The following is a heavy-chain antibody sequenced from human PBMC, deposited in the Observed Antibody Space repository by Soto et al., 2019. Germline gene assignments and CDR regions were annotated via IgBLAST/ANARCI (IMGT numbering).Heavy chain of an antibody. CDR3: ARGRYGDY. CDR1: GYTFTSYG. Sequence: QVHLVQSGAEVKKPGASVKVSCKASGYTFTSYGITWVRQAPGQGLEWMGWISAHNGNTDYAQKLQGRVIVTRDTSTRTAYMELRSLISDDTAVYYCARGRYGDYWGQGPLVTVSS. D-gene: IGHD1-1*01. V-gene: IGHV1-18*01. CDR2: ISAHNGNT. J-gene: IGHJ4*02.